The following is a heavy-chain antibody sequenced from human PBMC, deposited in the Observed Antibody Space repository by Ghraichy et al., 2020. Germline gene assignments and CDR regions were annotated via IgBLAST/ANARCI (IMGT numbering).Heavy chain of an antibody. Sequence: GGSLRLSCAASGFTFSSYGMHWVRQAPGKGLEWVAVIWYDGSNKYYADSVKGRFTISRDNSKNTLYLQMNSLRAEDTAVYYCARVLYCSSTSCYTSAFYYSGMDVWGQGTTVTVSS. V-gene: IGHV3-33*01. CDR2: IWYDGSNK. J-gene: IGHJ6*02. D-gene: IGHD2-2*02. CDR1: GFTFSSYG. CDR3: ARVLYCSSTSCYTSAFYYSGMDV.